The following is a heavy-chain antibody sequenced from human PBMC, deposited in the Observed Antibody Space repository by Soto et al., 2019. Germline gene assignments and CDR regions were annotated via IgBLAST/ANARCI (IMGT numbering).Heavy chain of an antibody. D-gene: IGHD2-15*01. Sequence: QVQLVQSGAEVKKPGSSVKVSCKASGGTFSSYSISWVRQAPGQGLEWMGGIIPIFGTANYAQKFQGRVTITADESTGTAYMELSSLRSEDTAVYYGARGGLYNYGMDVWGQGPTVTVSS. CDR1: GGTFSSYS. J-gene: IGHJ6*02. V-gene: IGHV1-69*01. CDR3: ARGGLYNYGMDV. CDR2: IIPIFGTA.